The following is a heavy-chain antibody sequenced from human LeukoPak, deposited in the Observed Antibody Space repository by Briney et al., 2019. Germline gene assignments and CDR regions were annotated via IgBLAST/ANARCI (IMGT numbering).Heavy chain of an antibody. CDR1: GGTFSSYA. Sequence: GASVKVSCKASGGTFSSYAISWVRQAPGQGLEWMGRIIPIFGTANYAQKFQGRVTITTDESTSTAYMELSSLRSEDTAVYYCVRFSNGYDSSLKIKGVSAFDIWGQGTMVTVSS. J-gene: IGHJ3*02. CDR2: IIPIFGTA. CDR3: VRFSNGYDSSLKIKGVSAFDI. D-gene: IGHD3-22*01. V-gene: IGHV1-69*05.